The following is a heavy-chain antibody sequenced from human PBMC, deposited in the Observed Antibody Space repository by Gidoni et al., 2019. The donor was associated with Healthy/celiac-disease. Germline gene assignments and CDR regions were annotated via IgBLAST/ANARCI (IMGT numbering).Heavy chain of an antibody. CDR3: AHRRGRTHGSGSFLWRFDP. D-gene: IGHD3-10*01. CDR1: GFSLSTSGVG. Sequence: QITLKESGPTLVKPTQTLTLTCTFSGFSLSTSGVGVGWIRQPPGKALEWLALIYWNDDKRYSPSLKSRLTITKDTSKNQVVLTMTNMDPVDTATYYCAHRRGRTHGSGSFLWRFDPWGQGTLVTVSS. CDR2: IYWNDDK. V-gene: IGHV2-5*01. J-gene: IGHJ5*02.